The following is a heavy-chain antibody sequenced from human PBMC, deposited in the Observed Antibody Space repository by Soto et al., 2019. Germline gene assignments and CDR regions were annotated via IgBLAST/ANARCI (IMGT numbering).Heavy chain of an antibody. V-gene: IGHV3-33*01. CDR2: IWYDVSNK. Sequence: GGSLRLSCAASGFTFSSYGMHWVRQAPGKGLEWVAVIWYDVSNKYYADSVKGRFTISRDNSKNTLYLQMNSLRAEDTAVYYCARDGYCSSTSCNYFDYWGQGTLVTVSS. CDR1: GFTFSSYG. J-gene: IGHJ4*02. CDR3: ARDGYCSSTSCNYFDY. D-gene: IGHD2-2*03.